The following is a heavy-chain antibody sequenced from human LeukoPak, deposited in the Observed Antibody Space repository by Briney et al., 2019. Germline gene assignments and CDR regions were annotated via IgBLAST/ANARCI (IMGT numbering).Heavy chain of an antibody. J-gene: IGHJ6*03. CDR3: ARVGSPGYSSGWFSYYYYMDV. Sequence: GGSLRLSCAASGFTFSSYWMSWVRQAPGKGLEWVANIKQDGSEKYYVDSVKGRFTISRDNAKNSLYLQMNSLRAEDTAVYYCARVGSPGYSSGWFSYYYYMDVWGKGTTVTVSS. D-gene: IGHD6-19*01. CDR1: GFTFSSYW. V-gene: IGHV3-7*01. CDR2: IKQDGSEK.